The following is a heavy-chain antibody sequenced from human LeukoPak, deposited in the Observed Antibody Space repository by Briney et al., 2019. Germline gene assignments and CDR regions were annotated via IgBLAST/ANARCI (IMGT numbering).Heavy chain of an antibody. J-gene: IGHJ3*02. CDR1: GYTFTSYG. CDR2: IIPIFGTS. CDR3: ARGPRPGSPGAFDI. D-gene: IGHD1-26*01. Sequence: GASVKVSCKASGYTFTSYGISWVRQAPGQGLEWVGGIIPIFGTSNYALKFQGRVTITADESTSTAYMELSSLRSEDTAVYYGARGPRPGSPGAFDIWGQGTMVTVSS. V-gene: IGHV1-69*13.